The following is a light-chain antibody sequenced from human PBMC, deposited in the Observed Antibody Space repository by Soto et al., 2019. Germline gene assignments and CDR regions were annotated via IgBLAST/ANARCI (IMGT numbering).Light chain of an antibody. CDR2: KAS. CDR3: QHYKSYSEA. CDR1: QTISSW. J-gene: IGKJ1*01. Sequence: DIQMTQPPSTLSASVGDRVTLTCRASQTISSWLAWYQQKPGKAPKLLIYKASTLKSGVPSRFSGSGAGTEFTLTISSLQPDDFATYYCQHYKSYSEAFGQGTKVDIK. V-gene: IGKV1-5*03.